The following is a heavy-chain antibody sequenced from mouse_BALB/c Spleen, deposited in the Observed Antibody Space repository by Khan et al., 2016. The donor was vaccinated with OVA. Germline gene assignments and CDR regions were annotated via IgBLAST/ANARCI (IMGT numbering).Heavy chain of an antibody. Sequence: EVELVESGGDLVKPGGSLKLSCAASGFTFSSYGMSWVRQTPDKRLEWVATISSGGSYTYYPDSVKGRFTISRDNAKNTLYLQTSSLKSEDTAMFYCARFITTATVDDYAMDYWGQGTSVTVSS. J-gene: IGHJ4*01. V-gene: IGHV5-6*01. CDR1: GFTFSSYG. CDR2: ISSGGSYT. D-gene: IGHD1-2*01. CDR3: ARFITTATVDDYAMDY.